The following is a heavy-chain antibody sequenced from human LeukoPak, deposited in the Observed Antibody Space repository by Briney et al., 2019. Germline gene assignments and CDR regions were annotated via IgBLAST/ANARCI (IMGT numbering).Heavy chain of an antibody. D-gene: IGHD6-13*01. CDR2: ISGDGSST. V-gene: IGHV3-74*01. CDR1: GFTFGSYW. J-gene: IGHJ4*02. CDR3: ARAWYSCGWYYFDS. Sequence: GGSLRLSCAASGFTFGSYWMHWVRQAPGKGLVWVSRISGDGSSTNYADSVKGRFTISRDNAKNTLYLQMNSLRAEDTAVYYCARAWYSCGWYYFDSWGQGTLVTVSS.